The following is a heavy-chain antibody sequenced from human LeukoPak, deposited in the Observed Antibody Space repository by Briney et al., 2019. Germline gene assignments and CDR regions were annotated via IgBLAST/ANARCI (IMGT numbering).Heavy chain of an antibody. J-gene: IGHJ3*02. CDR1: GYSFTSYW. V-gene: IGHV5-51*01. CDR3: ARQPKIVGASRDAFDI. Sequence: GESLQISCKGSGYSFTSYWIGWVRPLPGKGLEWMGIIYPGDSDTRYSPSFQGQVTISADKSISTAYLQWSSLKASDTAMYYCARQPKIVGASRDAFDIWGQGTMVTVSS. CDR2: IYPGDSDT. D-gene: IGHD1-26*01.